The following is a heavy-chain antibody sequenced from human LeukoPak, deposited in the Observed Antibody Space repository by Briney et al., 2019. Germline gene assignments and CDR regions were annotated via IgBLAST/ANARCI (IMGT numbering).Heavy chain of an antibody. CDR3: AKDMGMVRGYYYYGMDV. CDR1: GGSISSSSYY. V-gene: IGHV4-39*02. J-gene: IGHJ6*02. D-gene: IGHD3-10*01. Sequence: PSETLSLTCTVSGGSISSSSYYWGWIRQPPGKGLEWIGSIYYSGSTYYNPSLKSRVTISVDTSKNQFYLKLSSVTAADTALYYCAKDMGMVRGYYYYGMDVWGQGTTVTVSS. CDR2: IYYSGST.